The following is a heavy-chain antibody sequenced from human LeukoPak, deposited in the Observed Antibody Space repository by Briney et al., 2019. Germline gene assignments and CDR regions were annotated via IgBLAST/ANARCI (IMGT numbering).Heavy chain of an antibody. CDR3: ATSPYYYGSGSYYKGSY. D-gene: IGHD3-10*01. Sequence: PSETLSLTCTVSGGSISSGDYYWSWIRQPPGKGLEWIGYIYYSGSTYYNPSLKSRITISVDTSKNPFSLKLSSVTAADTAVYYCATSPYYYGSGSYYKGSYWGQGTLVTVSS. J-gene: IGHJ4*02. CDR1: GGSISSGDYY. CDR2: IYYSGST. V-gene: IGHV4-30-4*01.